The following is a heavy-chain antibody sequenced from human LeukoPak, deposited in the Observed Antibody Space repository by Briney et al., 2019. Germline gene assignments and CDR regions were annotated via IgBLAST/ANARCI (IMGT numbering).Heavy chain of an antibody. CDR1: GLTVSSNY. J-gene: IGHJ6*03. V-gene: IGHV3-53*01. CDR3: ARDRLDIVVVPAAMTHYYYYYIDV. CDR2: IYSGGRT. Sequence: GGSLRLFCAASGLTVSSNYMSWVRQAPGKGLEWVSVIYSGGRTYYPDSVTGRFTISRDNSKNRLYLQMNSLRAEDTAVYYCARDRLDIVVVPAAMTHYYYYYIDVWGKGTTVTVSS. D-gene: IGHD2-2*01.